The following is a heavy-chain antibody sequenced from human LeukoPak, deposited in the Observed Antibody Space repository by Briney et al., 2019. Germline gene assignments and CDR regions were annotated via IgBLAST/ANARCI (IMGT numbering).Heavy chain of an antibody. CDR3: ATLYNWNYPGYYYMDV. D-gene: IGHD1-7*01. V-gene: IGHV1-69*05. Sequence: SVKVSCKASGGTFSSYAISWVRQAPGQGLEWMGGIIPIFGTANYAQKFQGRVTITTDESTSTAYMELSSLRSEDTAVYYCATLYNWNYPGYYYMDVWGKGTTVTVSS. CDR1: GGTFSSYA. CDR2: IIPIFGTA. J-gene: IGHJ6*03.